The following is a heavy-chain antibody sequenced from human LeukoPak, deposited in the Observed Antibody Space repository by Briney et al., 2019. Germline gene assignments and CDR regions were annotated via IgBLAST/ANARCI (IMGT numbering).Heavy chain of an antibody. CDR1: GYTLTELS. J-gene: IGHJ3*02. D-gene: IGHD3-22*01. Sequence: ASVKVSCKVSGYTLTELSMHWVRQAPGKGLEWMGGFDPEDGETIYAQKFQGRVTMTEDTSTDTAYMELSSLRSKDTAVYYCATLYYYDSSGYQRKSHDAFDIWGQGTMVTVSS. V-gene: IGHV1-24*01. CDR2: FDPEDGET. CDR3: ATLYYYDSSGYQRKSHDAFDI.